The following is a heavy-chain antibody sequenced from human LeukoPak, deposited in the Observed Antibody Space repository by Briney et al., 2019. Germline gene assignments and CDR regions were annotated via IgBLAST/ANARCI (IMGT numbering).Heavy chain of an antibody. V-gene: IGHV4-34*01. CDR1: GGSFSGYY. J-gene: IGHJ4*02. D-gene: IGHD6-19*01. CDR3: ARGAVTSDY. CDR2: INHSGST. Sequence: SETLSLTCAVYGGSFSGYYWSWIRQPPGKGLEWIGEINHSGSTNYNPSLKSRVTILVDTSKNQFSLKLSSVTAADTAVYYCARGAVTSDYWGQGTLVTVSS.